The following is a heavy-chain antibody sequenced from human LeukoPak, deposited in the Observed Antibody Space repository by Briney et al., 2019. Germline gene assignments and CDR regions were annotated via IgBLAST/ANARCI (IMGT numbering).Heavy chain of an antibody. CDR2: IYTSGTT. CDR1: GGSVSSGNYY. J-gene: IGHJ5*02. V-gene: IGHV4-61*02. D-gene: IGHD1-7*01. CDR3: ARAVGSSESNYFDP. Sequence: SQTLSLTCTVSGGSVSSGNYYWSWIRQPAGKGLEWIGRIYTSGTTNYNPSLDSRVTILLDTSKNRFSLKLSSVTAADTAVYYCARAVGSSESNYFDPWGQGTLATVSS.